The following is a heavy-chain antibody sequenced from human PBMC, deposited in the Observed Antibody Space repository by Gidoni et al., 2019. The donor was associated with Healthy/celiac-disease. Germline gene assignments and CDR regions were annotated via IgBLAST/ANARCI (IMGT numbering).Heavy chain of an antibody. V-gene: IGHV4-39*01. J-gene: IGHJ5*02. Sequence: HLQLQESGPGLVKPSETLSLTCTVSGGSISSRCYYWGWIRQPPGKGLEWIGSIYYSGGTYYNPSLKSRVNISVDTSKNQYSLKLSSVTAADTAVYYCARHLPRYGDYARWDPNWFDPWGQGTLVTVSS. CDR2: IYYSGGT. D-gene: IGHD4-17*01. CDR3: ARHLPRYGDYARWDPNWFDP. CDR1: GGSISSRCYY.